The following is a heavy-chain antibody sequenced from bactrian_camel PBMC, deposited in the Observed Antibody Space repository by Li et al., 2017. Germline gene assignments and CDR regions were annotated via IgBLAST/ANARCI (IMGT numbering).Heavy chain of an antibody. CDR3: AKGAAETWLIDS. Sequence: DVQLVESGGGLVQPGGSLRLSCAASGFTFNNYVMSWVRQAPGKGLEWVSGLTESGATTYYADFVKSRFAISRDKAKNTLYLDLNSLIIEDTAMYHCAKGAAETWLIDSWGQGTQVTVS. D-gene: IGHD5*01. V-gene: IGHV3S40*01. CDR2: LTESGATT. CDR1: GFTFNNYV. J-gene: IGHJ4*01.